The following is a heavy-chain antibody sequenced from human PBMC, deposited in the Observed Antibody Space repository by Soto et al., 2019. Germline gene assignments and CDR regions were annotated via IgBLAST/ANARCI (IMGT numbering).Heavy chain of an antibody. CDR1: GFTFSSYS. CDR3: ARDFDGSGGMDV. V-gene: IGHV3-21*01. J-gene: IGHJ6*04. Sequence: EVQLVESGGGLVKPGGSLRLSCAASGFTFSSYSMNWVRQAPGKGLEWVSSISSSSSYIYYADSVKGRFTISRDNAKNSLYLQMNSLRAEDTAVYYCARDFDGSGGMDVWGKGTTFTVSS. CDR2: ISSSSSYI.